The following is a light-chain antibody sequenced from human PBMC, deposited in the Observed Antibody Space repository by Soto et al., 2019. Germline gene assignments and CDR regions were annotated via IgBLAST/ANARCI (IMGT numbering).Light chain of an antibody. CDR3: LQRNNWPPWT. CDR2: DAS. V-gene: IGKV3-11*01. J-gene: IGKJ1*01. CDR1: QNVGTV. Sequence: VLTQSPATLSLSPGERATLSCRASQNVGTVLAWYQLKPGQAPRLVIFDASNRAAGIPDRFSGSGSGTDFTLTISGLEPEDFALYYCLQRNNWPPWTFGQGTKVEIK.